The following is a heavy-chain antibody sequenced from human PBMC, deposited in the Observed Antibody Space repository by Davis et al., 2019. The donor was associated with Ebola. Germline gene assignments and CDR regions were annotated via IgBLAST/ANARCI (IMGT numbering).Heavy chain of an antibody. CDR1: GGSISSYY. CDR3: AREGYCSSTSCYIFQRWFDP. D-gene: IGHD2-2*02. J-gene: IGHJ5*02. Sequence: SDTLSLTCTVSGGSISSYYWSWIRQPPGKGLEWIGYIYYSGSTNYNPSLKSRVTISVDTSKNQFSLKLSSVTAADTAVYYCAREGYCSSTSCYIFQRWFDPWGQGTLVTVSS. V-gene: IGHV4-59*01. CDR2: IYYSGST.